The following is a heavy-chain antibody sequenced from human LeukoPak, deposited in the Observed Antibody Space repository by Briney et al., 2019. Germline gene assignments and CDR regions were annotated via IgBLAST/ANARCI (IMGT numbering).Heavy chain of an antibody. CDR3: ARELRYFDWLPSAY. CDR1: GFTFSSYS. J-gene: IGHJ4*02. CDR2: ISSSSSYI. V-gene: IGHV3-21*01. Sequence: PGGSLRLSCAASGFTFSSYSMNWVRQAPGKGLEWVSSISSSSSYIYYADSVKGRFTISRDNAKNSLYLQMNSLRAEDTAVYYCARELRYFDWLPSAYWGQGTLVTVSS. D-gene: IGHD3-9*01.